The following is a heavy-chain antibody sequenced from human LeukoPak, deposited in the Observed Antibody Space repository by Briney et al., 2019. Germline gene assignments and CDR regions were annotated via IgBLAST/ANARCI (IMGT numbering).Heavy chain of an antibody. Sequence: PGGSLTLSCAASGFTFSTNSMNWVRHAQGKGLEWVSSISSSSTYIYYADSVKGRFTISRDNAKNALYLQMNSLRAEDTAVYYCAGDYGGYNSDYWGQGTLVTVSS. D-gene: IGHD5-24*01. J-gene: IGHJ4*02. V-gene: IGHV3-21*01. CDR1: GFTFSTNS. CDR2: ISSSSTYI. CDR3: AGDYGGYNSDY.